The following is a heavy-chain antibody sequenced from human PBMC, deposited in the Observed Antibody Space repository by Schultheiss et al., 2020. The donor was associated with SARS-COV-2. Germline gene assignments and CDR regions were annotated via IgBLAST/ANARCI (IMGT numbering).Heavy chain of an antibody. J-gene: IGHJ6*03. V-gene: IGHV3-23*01. Sequence: GSLKISCAASGFTFSSYAMSWVRQAPGKGLEWVSTISSSGGSTDYADSVKGRFTISRDNSKNTLHLQMNSLRAEDTALYYCAKRRVGYCRSTSCSTEKDYYYYYMDVWGKGTTVTVSS. CDR1: GFTFSSYA. CDR2: ISSSGGST. CDR3: AKRRVGYCRSTSCSTEKDYYYYYMDV. D-gene: IGHD2-2*01.